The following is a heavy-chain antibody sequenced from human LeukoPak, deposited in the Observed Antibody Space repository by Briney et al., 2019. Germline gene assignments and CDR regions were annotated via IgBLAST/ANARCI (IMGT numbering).Heavy chain of an antibody. Sequence: PSETLSLTCTVSSGSISPYYWSWIRQPPGKGLEWIGYIYHGGSAYYNPSLKGRLTISVDTSNNQFSLRLSSVTAADTAVYYCARVLTGYLRKWFDPWGQGTLVTVSS. CDR1: SGSISPYY. CDR3: ARVLTGYLRKWFDP. CDR2: IYHGGSA. J-gene: IGHJ5*02. V-gene: IGHV4-59*12. D-gene: IGHD3-9*01.